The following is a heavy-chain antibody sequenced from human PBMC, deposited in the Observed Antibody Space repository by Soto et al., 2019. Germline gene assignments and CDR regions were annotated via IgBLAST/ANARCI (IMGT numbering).Heavy chain of an antibody. D-gene: IGHD4-17*01. J-gene: IGHJ6*02. CDR3: ARPAATVIFYYGMDV. CDR1: GSPLCDLG. CDR2: ISHDGSDK. V-gene: IGHV3-30*05. Sequence: AGSLRLSCADPGSPLCDLGMPWLRHAAGKGLEWVAVISHDGSDKFYADAVKARFTISRDNSKNTLYLQMSGLRGEGTAVYYCARPAATVIFYYGMDVWGQGTTVTVSS.